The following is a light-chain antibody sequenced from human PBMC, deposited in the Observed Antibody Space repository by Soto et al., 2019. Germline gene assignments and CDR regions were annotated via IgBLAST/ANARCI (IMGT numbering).Light chain of an antibody. CDR3: QQYGTSPWT. CDR1: QSVSASH. J-gene: IGKJ1*01. V-gene: IGKV3-20*01. Sequence: EVVLTQSPDILSLSPGERATLSCRASQSVSASHLAWYQQKPGQAPRLLIYGTSNRATGIPDRFSGSGSGTDFTLTIRRLEPEDFVAYYCQQYGTSPWTFGQGTKVEIK. CDR2: GTS.